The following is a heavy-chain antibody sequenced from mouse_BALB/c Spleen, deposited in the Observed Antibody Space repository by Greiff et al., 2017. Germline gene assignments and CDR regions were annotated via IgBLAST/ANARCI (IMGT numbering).Heavy chain of an antibody. V-gene: IGHV1S135*01. J-gene: IGHJ4*01. CDR1: GYSFTGYN. CDR2: IDPYNGGT. CDR3: ARSRRGYAMDY. Sequence: VQLQQSGPELGKPGASVKISCKASGYSFTGYNMYWVKQSHRKSLEWIGYIDPYNGGTSYNQKSKGKATLTVDKSSSTAYMHLNSLTSEDSAIYYCARSRRGYAMDYWGQGTSVTVSS.